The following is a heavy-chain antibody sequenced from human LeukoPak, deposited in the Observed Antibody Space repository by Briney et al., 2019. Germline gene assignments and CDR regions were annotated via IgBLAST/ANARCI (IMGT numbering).Heavy chain of an antibody. CDR3: ARGTGPYYYYYMDV. CDR1: GGSISSYY. J-gene: IGHJ6*03. CDR2: IYYSGST. D-gene: IGHD1-14*01. Sequence: SETLSLTCTVSGGSISSYYWSWIRQPPGRGLEWIGYIYYSGSTNYNPSLKSRVTISVDMSKNQFSLKLSSVTAADTAVYYCARGTGPYYYYYMDVWGKGTTVTVSS. V-gene: IGHV4-59*01.